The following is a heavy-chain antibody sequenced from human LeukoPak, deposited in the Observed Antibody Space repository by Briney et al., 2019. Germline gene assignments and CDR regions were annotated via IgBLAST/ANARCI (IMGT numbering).Heavy chain of an antibody. D-gene: IGHD3-10*01. Sequence: GGSLRLSCAASGFTVSSNYMSWVRQAPGKGLEWGSVIYSGGSTYYADSVTGRFTISRDDPHNTLYLQMNSLRAEDTAVYFCARGGVDYYGSGTYYLMYYFDYWGQGALVTVSS. CDR1: GFTVSSNY. J-gene: IGHJ4*02. CDR2: IYSGGST. V-gene: IGHV3-53*01. CDR3: ARGGVDYYGSGTYYLMYYFDY.